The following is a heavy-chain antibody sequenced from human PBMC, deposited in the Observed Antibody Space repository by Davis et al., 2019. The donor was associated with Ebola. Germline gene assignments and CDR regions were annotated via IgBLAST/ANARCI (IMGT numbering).Heavy chain of an antibody. D-gene: IGHD2-21*02. Sequence: PSETLSLTCTVSGGSISSGGYYWSWTRQHPGKGLEWIGYIYYSGSTYYNPSLKSRVTISVDTSKNQFSLKLSSVTAADTAVYYCARGVEGDRWYYWGQGTLVTVSS. CDR1: GGSISSGGYY. CDR2: IYYSGST. V-gene: IGHV4-31*03. J-gene: IGHJ4*02. CDR3: ARGVEGDRWYY.